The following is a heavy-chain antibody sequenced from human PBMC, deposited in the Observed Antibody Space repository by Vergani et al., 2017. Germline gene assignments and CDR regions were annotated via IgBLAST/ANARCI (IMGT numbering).Heavy chain of an antibody. V-gene: IGHV3-9*01. CDR3: GKSIGCYYTMYGLDV. CDR2: IHWNSDVV. D-gene: IGHD3-10*01. J-gene: IGHJ6*02. CDR1: GFTFEEHG. Sequence: EVQLVESGGGLVQPGRSLRLSCAASGFTFEEHGMHWVRQAPGKGLEWVSGIHWNSDVVGYADSVKGRFTISRDNAKSSLYLEMNSLRAEDTAFYYCGKSIGCYYTMYGLDVWGQGTTVTVSS.